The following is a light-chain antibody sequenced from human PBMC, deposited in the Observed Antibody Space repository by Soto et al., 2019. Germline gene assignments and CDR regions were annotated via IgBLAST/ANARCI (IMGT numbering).Light chain of an antibody. Sequence: QSVLTQPPSVSAAPGQKVTISCSGSSSNIGNNYVSWYQQLPGTAPKLLIYDNNKRPSGIPDRCSGSKSGTSATLGITGLQTGDEADYDCGTWDSSLSAVVFGGGTKVTVL. CDR3: GTWDSSLSAVV. CDR1: SSNIGNNY. J-gene: IGLJ2*01. CDR2: DNN. V-gene: IGLV1-51*01.